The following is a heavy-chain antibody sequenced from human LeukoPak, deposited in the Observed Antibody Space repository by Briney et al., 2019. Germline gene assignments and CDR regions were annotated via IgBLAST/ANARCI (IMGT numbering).Heavy chain of an antibody. CDR3: ARSPQTRPWQWLVRGYYYYYMDV. V-gene: IGHV1-8*03. CDR1: GYTFTSYD. D-gene: IGHD6-19*01. CDR2: MNPNSGNT. Sequence: ASVKVSCKASGYTFTSYDINWVRQATGQGLEWMGWMNPNSGNTGYAQKFQGRVTITRNTSISTAYMELSSLRSEDTAVYYCARSPQTRPWQWLVRGYYYYYMDVWGKGTTVTVSS. J-gene: IGHJ6*03.